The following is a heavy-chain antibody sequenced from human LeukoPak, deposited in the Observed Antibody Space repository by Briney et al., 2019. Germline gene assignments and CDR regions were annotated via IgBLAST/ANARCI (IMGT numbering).Heavy chain of an antibody. D-gene: IGHD3-9*01. CDR2: TYYRSKWYN. CDR3: ARAGYYDILTGYYRRGQSDP. J-gene: IGHJ5*02. V-gene: IGHV6-1*01. CDR1: GDSVSSNSAA. Sequence: SQTLSLTCAISGDSVSSNSAAWNWIRQSPSRGLEWLGRTYYRSKWYNDYAVSVKSRITINPDTSKNQFSLQLNSVTPEDTAVYYCARAGYYDILTGYYRRGQSDPWGRGTLVTVSS.